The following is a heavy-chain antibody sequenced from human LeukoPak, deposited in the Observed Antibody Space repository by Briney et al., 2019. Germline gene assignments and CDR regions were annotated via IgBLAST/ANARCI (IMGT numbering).Heavy chain of an antibody. Sequence: PGGSLRLSCAASGFIFGHYVMSWVRQAPGKGLEWVSSIHNGGGSTYYADSVEGRFTISRDNSKNIVYLQMNSLRDEDTAVYYCARDLHGAYYDSSGYPGAFDIWGQGTMVTVSS. V-gene: IGHV3-23*01. CDR1: GFIFGHYV. CDR3: ARDLHGAYYDSSGYPGAFDI. J-gene: IGHJ3*02. D-gene: IGHD3-22*01. CDR2: IHNGGGST.